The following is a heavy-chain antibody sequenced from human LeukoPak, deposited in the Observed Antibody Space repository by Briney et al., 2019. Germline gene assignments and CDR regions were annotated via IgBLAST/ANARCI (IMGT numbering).Heavy chain of an antibody. D-gene: IGHD2-2*01. V-gene: IGHV3-30-3*01. J-gene: IGHJ4*02. CDR1: GFTFSGFA. CDR2: ISDDGFNK. CDR3: ARDRDATSWYYFDY. Sequence: GGSLRLSCAASGFTFSGFAMHWVRQTPGKGLEWVAFISDDGFNKDYADSVKGRFTISRDNSRDTLYLQMNSLRAEDTAVYYCARDRDATSWYYFDYWGQGTVGTVSS.